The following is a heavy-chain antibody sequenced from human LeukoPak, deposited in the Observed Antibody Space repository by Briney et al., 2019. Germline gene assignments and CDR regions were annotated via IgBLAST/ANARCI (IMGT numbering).Heavy chain of an antibody. CDR1: GFTFSSYS. CDR3: AHGLGYCSSTSCYVY. CDR2: ISCSSSYI. D-gene: IGHD2-2*01. Sequence: GGSLRLSCAASGFTFSSYSMNWVRQAPGKGLEWVSSISCSSSYIYYADSVKGRFTISRDNAKNSLYLQMNSLRAEDTAVYYCAHGLGYCSSTSCYVYWGQGTLVTVSS. J-gene: IGHJ4*02. V-gene: IGHV3-21*01.